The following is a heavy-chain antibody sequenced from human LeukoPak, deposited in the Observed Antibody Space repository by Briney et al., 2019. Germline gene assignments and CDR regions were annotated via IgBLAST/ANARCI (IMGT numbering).Heavy chain of an antibody. V-gene: IGHV4-39*01. D-gene: IGHD3-10*01. CDR2: FSNSGTT. CDR3: VGESPNKDLAENYYYYYMDV. J-gene: IGHJ6*03. Sequence: SETLSLTCSVSSASISRSSYYWGWIRQAPGEGLAWIGCFSNSGTTYYRSSLKSRVTISVDTSKNQFSLRMNSVTAADTGVYYCVGESPNKDLAENYYYYYMDVWGKGTTVAVSS. CDR1: SASISRSSYY.